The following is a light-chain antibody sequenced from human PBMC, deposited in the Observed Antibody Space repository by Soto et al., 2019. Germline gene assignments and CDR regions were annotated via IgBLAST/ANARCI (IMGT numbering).Light chain of an antibody. CDR1: ISNVGNNY. CDR2: DNN. CDR3: ETWDSRLSAVL. J-gene: IGLJ3*02. Sequence: QSVLTQPPSVSAARRQTVSISCSGNISNVGNNYVSWYQHVPGAAPKLLIYDNNKRPSGIPDRFSGSKSGTSATLGITGLQTGDEAYYYCETWDSRLSAVLFGGGTKLTVL. V-gene: IGLV1-51*01.